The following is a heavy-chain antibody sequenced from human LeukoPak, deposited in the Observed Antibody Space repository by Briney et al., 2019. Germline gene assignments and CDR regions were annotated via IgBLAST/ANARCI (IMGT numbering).Heavy chain of an antibody. CDR1: GFTFTTYT. V-gene: IGHV3-23*01. Sequence: GGSLRLSCAASGFTFTTYTISWVRQTPAKGLEWVSAISGSATSTYYADSVKGRFTISRDNSKNTLYLQMSSLRAEDTAIYYCAREYKIPATGTLGFDIWGLGTMVTASS. J-gene: IGHJ3*02. D-gene: IGHD1-1*01. CDR2: ISGSATST. CDR3: AREYKIPATGTLGFDI.